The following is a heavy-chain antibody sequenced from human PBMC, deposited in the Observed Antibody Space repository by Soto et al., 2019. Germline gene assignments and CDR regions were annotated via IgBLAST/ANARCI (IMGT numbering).Heavy chain of an antibody. CDR2: ISGSGGST. Sequence: PGGSLRLSCAASGFTFSTYGMSWVRQAPEKGLEWVATISGSGGSTFYADSVKGRFTISRDNSKDMLRLQMNTLRAEDTAVYYCAKGRDYGGNYGPLSYFDYWGQGTLVTVSS. CDR1: GFTFSTYG. J-gene: IGHJ4*02. D-gene: IGHD4-17*01. CDR3: AKGRDYGGNYGPLSYFDY. V-gene: IGHV3-23*01.